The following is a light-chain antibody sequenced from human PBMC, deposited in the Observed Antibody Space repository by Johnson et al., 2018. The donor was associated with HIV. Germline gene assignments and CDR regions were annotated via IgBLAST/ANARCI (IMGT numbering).Light chain of an antibody. CDR1: SSNIGNNY. V-gene: IGLV1-51*01. J-gene: IGLJ1*01. CDR3: GTWDSSLSAYV. Sequence: QSALTQPPSVSAAPGQKVTISCSGSSSNIGNNYVSWYQQVPGTAPKLLIYDNNKRPSGIPDRFSGSKSGTSATLGITRLQTGDEADYYCGTWDSSLSAYVFGTGTNVTVL. CDR2: DNN.